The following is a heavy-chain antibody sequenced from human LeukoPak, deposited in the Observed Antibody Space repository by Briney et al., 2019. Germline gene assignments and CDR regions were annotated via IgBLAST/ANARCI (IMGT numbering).Heavy chain of an antibody. D-gene: IGHD2-15*01. CDR2: IYNSGST. J-gene: IGHJ2*01. Sequence: PSETLSLTCTVSGGSVSSGSYYWRWIRQPPGKGLEWIGYIYNSGSTNYNPSLKSRVTISVATSKNQFSLKLSSVTAADTAVYYCARGSYCSGGSCYSYWYFDLWGRGTLVTVSS. CDR3: ARGSYCSGGSCYSYWYFDL. V-gene: IGHV4-61*01. CDR1: GGSVSSGSYY.